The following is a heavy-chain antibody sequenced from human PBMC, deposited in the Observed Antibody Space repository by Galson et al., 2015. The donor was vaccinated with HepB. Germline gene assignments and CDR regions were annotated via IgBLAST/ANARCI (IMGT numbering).Heavy chain of an antibody. J-gene: IGHJ5*02. CDR2: INPNSGGT. V-gene: IGHV1-2*02. Sequence: SVKVSCKASGYTFTGYYMHWVRQAPGQGLEWMGWINPNSGGTNYAQKFQGRVTMTRDTSISTAYMELSRLRSDDTAVYYCARAWSGSYPTGFDPWGQGTLVTVSS. CDR3: ARAWSGSYPTGFDP. CDR1: GYTFTGYY. D-gene: IGHD1-26*01.